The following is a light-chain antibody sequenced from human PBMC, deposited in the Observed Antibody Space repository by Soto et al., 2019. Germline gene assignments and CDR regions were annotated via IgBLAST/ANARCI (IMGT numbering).Light chain of an antibody. CDR2: EVS. CDR1: SSDVGGYNY. J-gene: IGLJ2*01. CDR3: SSYTSSSTVV. Sequence: QSALTQPASVSGSPGQSITISCTGTSSDVGGYNYVSWYQQHPGKAPKLIIYEVSNRPSGVSNRFSGSKSGNTASLTISGLQAEDEADYYCSSYTSSSTVVFGGGTKLIVL. V-gene: IGLV2-14*01.